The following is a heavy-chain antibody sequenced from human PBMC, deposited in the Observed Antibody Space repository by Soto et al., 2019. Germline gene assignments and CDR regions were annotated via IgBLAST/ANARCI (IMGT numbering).Heavy chain of an antibody. V-gene: IGHV1-18*01. J-gene: IGHJ6*02. CDR2: ISAYNGNT. Sequence: QVQLVQSGAEVKKPGASVKVSCKASGYTFTSYGISWVRQAPGQGLEWMGWISAYNGNTNYAQKLQGRVTMTTDTSTSTAYMELRSLRSDDTAVYYCVREDSSGWYWSLGEIYYYGMDVWGQGTTVTVSS. D-gene: IGHD6-19*01. CDR3: VREDSSGWYWSLGEIYYYGMDV. CDR1: GYTFTSYG.